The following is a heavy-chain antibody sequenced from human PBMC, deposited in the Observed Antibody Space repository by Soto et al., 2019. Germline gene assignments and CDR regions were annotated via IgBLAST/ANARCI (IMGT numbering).Heavy chain of an antibody. CDR3: ARDLDYRVEDG. J-gene: IGHJ4*02. Sequence: SETLSLTCAVSGGSMSSRDCWSWVRQPPGKGLEWIGEIYHSGYTHYNPSLQSRVTISIDKSKNQFSLKMTAVTAADTAVYYCARDLDYRVEDGWGQGTLVTVSS. V-gene: IGHV4-4*02. CDR1: GGSMSSRDC. CDR2: IYHSGYT. D-gene: IGHD3-9*01.